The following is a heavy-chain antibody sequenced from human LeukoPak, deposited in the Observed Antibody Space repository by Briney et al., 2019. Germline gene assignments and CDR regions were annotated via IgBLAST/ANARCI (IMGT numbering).Heavy chain of an antibody. CDR2: VYYSGRT. D-gene: IGHD3-10*01. CDR3: ARHKLLWFGELGNWFDP. Sequence: SETLSLTCTVSGASVSNYDWNWIRQPPGKGLEWIGYVYYSGRTNYNPSLESRVTISVDTSKNQFSLKLTSVTAADTAMYYCARHKLLWFGELGNWFDPWGQGTLVTVSS. J-gene: IGHJ5*02. CDR1: GASVSNYD. V-gene: IGHV4-59*02.